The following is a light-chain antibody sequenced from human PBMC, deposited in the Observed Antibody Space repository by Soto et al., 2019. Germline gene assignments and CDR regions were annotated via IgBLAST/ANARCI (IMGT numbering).Light chain of an antibody. V-gene: IGKV2-28*01. CDR2: LGS. CDR1: QSLRHSNGYNY. CDR3: MQALQTPLYT. J-gene: IGKJ2*01. Sequence: DIVMTQSPLSLPVTPGEPASISCRSSQSLRHSNGYNYLDWYLQKPGQSPQLLIYLGSNRASGVPDRFSGSGSGSDFTLEISRVEAEDVGVYYCMQALQTPLYTFGQGTKREIK.